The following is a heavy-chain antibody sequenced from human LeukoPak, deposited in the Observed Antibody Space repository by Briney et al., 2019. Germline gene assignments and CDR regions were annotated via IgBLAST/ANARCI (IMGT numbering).Heavy chain of an antibody. CDR3: ARSAAGTTAVFDY. CDR1: GFTVSSNY. V-gene: IGHV3-66*01. D-gene: IGHD6-13*01. CDR2: IYSGGST. Sequence: GESLRLSCAASGFTVSSNYMNWVRQAPGKGLEWVSVIYSGGSTYYAASVKGRFTISRDNSKNTLYLQMNSLRAEDTAVYYCARSAAGTTAVFDYWGQGTLVTVSS. J-gene: IGHJ4*02.